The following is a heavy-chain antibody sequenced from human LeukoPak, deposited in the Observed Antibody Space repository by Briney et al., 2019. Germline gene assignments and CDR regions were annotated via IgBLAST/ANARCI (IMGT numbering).Heavy chain of an antibody. CDR1: GFTFSSYA. V-gene: IGHV3-30-3*01. Sequence: PGGSLRLSCAASGFTFSSYAMHWVRQAPGKGLEWMAVVSYDGSNKYYADSVKGRFTISRDNSKNTLYLQMNSLRAEDTAVYYCARQGYYYDSSGYAWGQGTLVTVSS. J-gene: IGHJ4*02. D-gene: IGHD3-22*01. CDR3: ARQGYYYDSSGYA. CDR2: VSYDGSNK.